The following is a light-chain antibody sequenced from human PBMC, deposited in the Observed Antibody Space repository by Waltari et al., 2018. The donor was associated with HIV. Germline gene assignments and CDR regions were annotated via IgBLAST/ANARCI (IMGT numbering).Light chain of an antibody. CDR1: SSDVGGYNY. J-gene: IGLJ3*02. Sequence: QSALTQPASVSGSPGQSITISCTGTSSDVGGYNYVSWYQQHPGKAPKLMIFEVSKRPSVVSNRFSGSKSVNTASLTISGLQAEDEADYYCSSYTTRSTPDPNWVFGGGTKLTVL. V-gene: IGLV2-14*01. CDR2: EVS. CDR3: SSYTTRSTPDPNWV.